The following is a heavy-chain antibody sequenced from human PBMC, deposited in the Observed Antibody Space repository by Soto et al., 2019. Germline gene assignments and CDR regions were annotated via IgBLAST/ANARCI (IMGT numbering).Heavy chain of an antibody. CDR2: IKSKTDGGTT. CDR1: GFTFSNAW. J-gene: IGHJ6*02. V-gene: IGHV3-15*01. CDR3: TTGPGDYGGNSGYYYGMDV. D-gene: IGHD4-17*01. Sequence: GGSLRLSCAASGFTFSNAWMSWVRQAPGKGLEWVGRIKSKTDGGTTDYAAPVKGRFTISRDDSKNTLYLQMNSLKTEDTAVYYCTTGPGDYGGNSGYYYGMDVWGQGTTVTVSS.